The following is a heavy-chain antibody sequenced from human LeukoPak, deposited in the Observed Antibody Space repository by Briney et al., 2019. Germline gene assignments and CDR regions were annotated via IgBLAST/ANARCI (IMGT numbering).Heavy chain of an antibody. CDR3: ARGRWSTTTASYYFDS. D-gene: IGHD5/OR15-5a*01. CDR1: GYIFTDYS. CDR2: TNAGNGNT. Sequence: GASVKVSCKASGYIFTDYSINWVRQAPGERLEWMGWTNAGNGNTKYSQKFQGRVTITRDRSASTAYMELSSLRSEDTALYYCARGRWSTTTASYYFDSWGQGTLVTVS. J-gene: IGHJ4*02. V-gene: IGHV1-3*01.